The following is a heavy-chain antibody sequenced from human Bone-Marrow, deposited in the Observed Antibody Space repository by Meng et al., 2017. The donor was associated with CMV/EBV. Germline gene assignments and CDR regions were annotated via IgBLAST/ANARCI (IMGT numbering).Heavy chain of an antibody. CDR1: GGTFSSYA. J-gene: IGHJ5*02. Sequence: SVKVSCKASGGTFSSYAISWVRQAPGQGLEWMGGIIPIFGAANNAQKSQGRVTITTDESTSTAYMELSSLRSEDTAVYYCANLQTGRWLQFLGAWGQGTLVTVSS. V-gene: IGHV1-69*05. CDR3: ANLQTGRWLQFLGA. D-gene: IGHD5-24*01. CDR2: IIPIFGAA.